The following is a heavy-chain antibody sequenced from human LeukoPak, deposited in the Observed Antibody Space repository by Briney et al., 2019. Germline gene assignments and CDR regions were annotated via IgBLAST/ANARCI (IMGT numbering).Heavy chain of an antibody. Sequence: ASVKVSCKASGYTFTGYYMHWVRQAPGQGLEWMGWINPNSGGTNYAQKFQGRVTVTRDTSISTAYMELSRLRSDDTAVYYCARDTRLLWFGELSYGMDVWGQGTTVTVSS. J-gene: IGHJ6*02. V-gene: IGHV1-2*02. D-gene: IGHD3-10*01. CDR3: ARDTRLLWFGELSYGMDV. CDR2: INPNSGGT. CDR1: GYTFTGYY.